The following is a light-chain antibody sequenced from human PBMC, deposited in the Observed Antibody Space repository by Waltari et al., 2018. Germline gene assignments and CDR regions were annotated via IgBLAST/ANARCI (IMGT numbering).Light chain of an antibody. CDR2: KVP. Sequence: DVVMTQSPLSLPVTLGQPASISCKSSQSLVHSDGNTYLAWFQQRPGQSPRRLIYKVPNRESGVPDRFSASGSGTDFTLKISRVEAEDVGVYYCMQGTHWPLTFGGGTKVEIK. J-gene: IGKJ4*01. CDR1: QSLVHSDGNTY. V-gene: IGKV2-30*02. CDR3: MQGTHWPLT.